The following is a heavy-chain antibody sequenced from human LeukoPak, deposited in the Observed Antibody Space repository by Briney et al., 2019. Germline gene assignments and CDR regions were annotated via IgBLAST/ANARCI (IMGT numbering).Heavy chain of an antibody. CDR2: IWYGGSNK. Sequence: GGSLRLSCAASGFTFSSYGMHWVRQAPGKGLEWVAVIWYGGSNKYYADSVKGRFTISRDNSKNTLYLQMNSLKTEDTAVYYCTTDPWVWYDFWSGYVGQDYWGQGTLVTVSS. J-gene: IGHJ4*02. CDR3: TTDPWVWYDFWSGYVGQDY. V-gene: IGHV3-33*08. CDR1: GFTFSSYG. D-gene: IGHD3-3*01.